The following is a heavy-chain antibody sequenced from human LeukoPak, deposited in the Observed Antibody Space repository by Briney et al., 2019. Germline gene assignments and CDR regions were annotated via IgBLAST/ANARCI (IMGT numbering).Heavy chain of an antibody. Sequence: GGSLRLSCAASGSTFSGSAMHWVRQAPGKGLEWVAFIRYDGSNKYYADSVKGRFTISRDNSKNTLYLQMNSLRAEDTAVYYCTKDRSSSWYDDFYFDYWGQGTLVTVSS. D-gene: IGHD6-13*01. CDR1: GSTFSGSA. J-gene: IGHJ4*02. CDR2: IRYDGSNK. CDR3: TKDRSSSWYDDFYFDY. V-gene: IGHV3-30*02.